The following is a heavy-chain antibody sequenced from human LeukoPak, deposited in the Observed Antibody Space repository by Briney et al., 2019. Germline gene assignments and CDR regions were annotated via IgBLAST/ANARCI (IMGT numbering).Heavy chain of an antibody. J-gene: IGHJ6*03. Sequence: KSSETLSLTCAVYGGSFSGYYWSWIRQPPGKGLEWIGENNHSGSTNYNPSLKSRVTISVDTSKNQFSLKLSSVTAADTAVYYCATTGLTLAHYYYYYMDVWGKGTTVTVSS. CDR3: ATTGLTLAHYYYYYMDV. V-gene: IGHV4-34*01. D-gene: IGHD3-10*01. CDR1: GGSFSGYY. CDR2: NNHSGST.